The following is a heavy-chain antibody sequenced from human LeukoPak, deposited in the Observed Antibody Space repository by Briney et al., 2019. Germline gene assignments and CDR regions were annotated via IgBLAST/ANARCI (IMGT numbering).Heavy chain of an antibody. CDR1: GGSISSYY. Sequence: PSETLSLTCTVSGGSISSYYWSWIRQPAGKGLEWIGRIYTSGSTNYNPSLKSRVTMSVDTSKNQFSLKLSSVTAADTAVYYCARDWLVRGVITNNWLDPWGQGTLVTVSS. D-gene: IGHD3-10*01. J-gene: IGHJ5*02. CDR2: IYTSGST. CDR3: ARDWLVRGVITNNWLDP. V-gene: IGHV4-4*07.